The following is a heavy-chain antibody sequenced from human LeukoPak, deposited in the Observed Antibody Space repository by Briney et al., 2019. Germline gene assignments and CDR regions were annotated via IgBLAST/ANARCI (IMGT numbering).Heavy chain of an antibody. J-gene: IGHJ6*03. Sequence: PSETLSLTCAVYGGSFSGYYWSWIRQPPGKGLEWIGEINHSGSTNYNPSLKSRVTISVDTSKNQFSLKLSSVTAADTAVYYCASLWFGAHYYYYYMDVWGKGTTVTISS. V-gene: IGHV4-34*01. D-gene: IGHD3-10*01. CDR1: GGSFSGYY. CDR2: INHSGST. CDR3: ASLWFGAHYYYYYMDV.